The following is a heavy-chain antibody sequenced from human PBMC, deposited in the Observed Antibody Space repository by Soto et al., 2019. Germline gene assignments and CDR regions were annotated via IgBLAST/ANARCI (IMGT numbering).Heavy chain of an antibody. CDR1: GFTFSSYG. Sequence: QVQLVESGGGVVQPGRSLRLSCAASGFTFSSYGMHWVRQAPGKGLEWVAVIWYDGSNKYYADSVKGRFTISRDNSKNTLYLQMNSLRAEYTAVYYCARDPEDSVSYTWIRLHYYGMDVWGQGTTVTVSS. V-gene: IGHV3-33*01. J-gene: IGHJ6*02. CDR3: ARDPEDSVSYTWIRLHYYGMDV. CDR2: IWYDGSNK. D-gene: IGHD1-26*01.